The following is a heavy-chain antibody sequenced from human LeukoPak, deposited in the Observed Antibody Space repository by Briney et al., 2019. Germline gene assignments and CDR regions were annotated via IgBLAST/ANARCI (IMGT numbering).Heavy chain of an antibody. CDR2: ISGSGGST. D-gene: IGHD2-15*01. V-gene: IGHV3-23*01. CDR1: GFTFSSYA. CDR3: AKVGSCSGGSCYYPPSDFDY. J-gene: IGHJ4*02. Sequence: GGSLRLSCGASGFTFSSYAMSWVRQAPGKGLEWVPAISGSGGSTYYADSVKGRFTISRDNSKNTLYLQMNSLRAEDTAVYSCAKVGSCSGGSCYYPPSDFDYWGQGTLVTVS.